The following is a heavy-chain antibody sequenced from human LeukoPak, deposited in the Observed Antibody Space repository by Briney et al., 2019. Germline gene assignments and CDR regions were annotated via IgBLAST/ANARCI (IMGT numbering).Heavy chain of an antibody. Sequence: ASVKVSCKASGYTFTSYYIHWVRQAPGQGLGWMGIINPSGGSTSYAQKFQGRVTMTRDTSTKTVYMEMSSLRSEDTAVYYCARDPLITATTTWFDPWGQGTLVTVSS. D-gene: IGHD1-7*01. V-gene: IGHV1-46*01. CDR3: ARDPLITATTTWFDP. J-gene: IGHJ5*02. CDR2: INPSGGST. CDR1: GYTFTSYY.